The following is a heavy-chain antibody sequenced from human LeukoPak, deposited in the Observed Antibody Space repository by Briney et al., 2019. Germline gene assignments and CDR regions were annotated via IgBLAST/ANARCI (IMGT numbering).Heavy chain of an antibody. CDR3: ASSSSDGITIFGVVTSFDY. D-gene: IGHD3-3*01. J-gene: IGHJ4*02. CDR2: IIPIFGTA. CDR1: SGTFSSYA. V-gene: IGHV1-69*13. Sequence: SVKVSCKASSGTFSSYAISWVRQAPGQGLEWMGGIIPIFGTANYAQKFQGRVTITADESTSTAYMELSSLRSEDTAVYYCASSSSDGITIFGVVTSFDYWGQGTLVTVSS.